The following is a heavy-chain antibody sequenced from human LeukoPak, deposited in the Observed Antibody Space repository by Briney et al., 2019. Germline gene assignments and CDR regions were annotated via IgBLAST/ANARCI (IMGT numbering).Heavy chain of an antibody. CDR3: ARGADSSGYYYEGPGAFDI. CDR1: GGTFSSYA. Sequence: SVKVSCKASGGTFSSYAISWVRQALGQGLEWMGRIIPILGIANYAQKFQGRVTITADKSTSTAYMELSSLRSEDTAVYYCARGADSSGYYYEGPGAFDIWGQGTMVTVSS. V-gene: IGHV1-69*04. D-gene: IGHD3-22*01. J-gene: IGHJ3*02. CDR2: IIPILGIA.